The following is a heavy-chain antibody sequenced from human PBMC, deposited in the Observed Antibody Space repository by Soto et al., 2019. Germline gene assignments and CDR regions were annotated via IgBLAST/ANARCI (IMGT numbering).Heavy chain of an antibody. CDR1: GGSISSYY. V-gene: IGHV4-59*01. Sequence: QVQLQESGPGLVKPSETLSLTCTVSGGSISSYYWSWIRQPPGKGLEWIGYIYYSGSTNYNPSLKSRVTISVDTSKNQCSLKLSSVTAADTAVYYCARAAPNCIAVAGIVTFDIWGQGTMVTVSS. CDR2: IYYSGST. CDR3: ARAAPNCIAVAGIVTFDI. D-gene: IGHD6-19*01. J-gene: IGHJ3*02.